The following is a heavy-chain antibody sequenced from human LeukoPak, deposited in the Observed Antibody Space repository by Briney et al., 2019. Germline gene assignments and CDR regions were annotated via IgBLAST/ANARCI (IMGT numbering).Heavy chain of an antibody. J-gene: IGHJ4*02. CDR1: GFTFSSYA. Sequence: GGSLRLSCAASGFTFSSYAMRWVRQAPGKGLEWVSAISGSGGSTYYADSVKGRFTISRDNSKNTLYLQMNSLRAEDTAVYYCAKGVAEVVQEFDYWGQGTLVTVSS. CDR2: ISGSGGST. V-gene: IGHV3-23*01. D-gene: IGHD2-15*01. CDR3: AKGVAEVVQEFDY.